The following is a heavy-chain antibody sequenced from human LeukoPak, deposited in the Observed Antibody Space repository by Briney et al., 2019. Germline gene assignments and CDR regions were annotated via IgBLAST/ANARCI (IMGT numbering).Heavy chain of an antibody. CDR2: IIPIFGTA. Sequence: SVKVSCKASGYTFTNYGFSWVRQAPGQGLEWMGWIIPIFGTANYEQKFQGRVTITADASTSTAYMEPSSLRSEDTAVYYCARSRDGYNYVAFDYWGQGALVTVSS. D-gene: IGHD5-24*01. J-gene: IGHJ4*02. CDR3: ARSRDGYNYVAFDY. V-gene: IGHV1-69*13. CDR1: GYTFTNYG.